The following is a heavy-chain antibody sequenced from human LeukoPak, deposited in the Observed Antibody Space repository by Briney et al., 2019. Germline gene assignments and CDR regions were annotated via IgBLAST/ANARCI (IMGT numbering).Heavy chain of an antibody. J-gene: IGHJ4*02. CDR1: GFTFSNYN. V-gene: IGHV3-48*01. D-gene: IGHD3-3*01. Sequence: GGSVSLSCAASGFTFSNYNMNWVRQAPGKGLEWVSYISSSSRTIYYADSVKGRFTISRDNAKNSLYLQMNSLRAEDTAVFYCARDRGGTDDFWSGYYTGHFDYWGQGTLVTVSS. CDR3: ARDRGGTDDFWSGYYTGHFDY. CDR2: ISSSSRTI.